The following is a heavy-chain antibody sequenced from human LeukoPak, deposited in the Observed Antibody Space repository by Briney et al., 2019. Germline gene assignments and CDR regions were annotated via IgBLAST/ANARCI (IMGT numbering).Heavy chain of an antibody. J-gene: IGHJ6*02. V-gene: IGHV3-23*01. CDR1: GFTFSSYA. CDR3: AKLPNYYYYGMDV. Sequence: GGSLRLPCAASGFTFSSYAMSWVRQAPGKGLEWVSAISGSGGSTYYADSVKGRFTISRDNSKNTLYLQMNSLRAEDTAVYYCAKLPNYYYYGMDVWGQGTTVTVSS. CDR2: ISGSGGST.